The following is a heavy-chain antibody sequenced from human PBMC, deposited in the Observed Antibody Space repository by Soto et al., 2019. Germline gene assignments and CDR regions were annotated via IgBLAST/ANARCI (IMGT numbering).Heavy chain of an antibody. CDR3: AKDREIFGVVIYYYYGMDV. Sequence: PGESLKISCAASGFTFSSYAMNWVRQAPGKGLDWVSTISGGGGSTHYTDSVKGRFTVSRDNSKNTLYLQMNSLRAEDTAVYYCAKDREIFGVVIYYYYGMDVWGQGTTVTVSS. CDR2: ISGGGGST. J-gene: IGHJ6*02. D-gene: IGHD3-3*01. V-gene: IGHV3-23*01. CDR1: GFTFSSYA.